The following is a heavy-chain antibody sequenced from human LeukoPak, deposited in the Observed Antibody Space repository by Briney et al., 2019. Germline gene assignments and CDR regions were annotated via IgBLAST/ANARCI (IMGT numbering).Heavy chain of an antibody. CDR1: GGSISGYY. J-gene: IGHJ6*03. Sequence: PSETLSLTCTVSGGSISGYYWSWIRQPPGKGLEWIGYIYYSGSTYYNPSLKSRVTISVDTSKNQFSLKLSSVTAADTAVYYCARVTMVRGVGRYYYYMDVWGKGTTVTVSS. CDR2: IYYSGST. CDR3: ARVTMVRGVGRYYYYMDV. V-gene: IGHV4-59*12. D-gene: IGHD3-10*01.